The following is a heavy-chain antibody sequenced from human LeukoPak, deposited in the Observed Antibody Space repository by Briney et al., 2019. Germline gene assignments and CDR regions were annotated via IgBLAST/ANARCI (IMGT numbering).Heavy chain of an antibody. Sequence: GASMKVSCKASGYTFTGYYMHWVRQAPGQGLEWMGWINPNSGGTDYAQKFQGRVTMARDTSISTAYMELSSLTSDDTAVYYCSRGRADGYSGYDFGDYWGQGTLVTVSS. J-gene: IGHJ4*02. CDR2: INPNSGGT. CDR1: GYTFTGYY. D-gene: IGHD5-12*01. V-gene: IGHV1-2*02. CDR3: SRGRADGYSGYDFGDY.